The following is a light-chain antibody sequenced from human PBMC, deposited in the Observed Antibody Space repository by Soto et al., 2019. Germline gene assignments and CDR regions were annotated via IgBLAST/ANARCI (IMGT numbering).Light chain of an antibody. V-gene: IGLV2-11*01. CDR1: TSDIGAYNY. J-gene: IGLJ2*01. CDR2: GVS. Sequence: QSALTQPRSVSGSPGQSVTISCTGTTSDIGAYNYVSWYQQHPGKAPKLIIYGVSKRPSGVPERFSGSKSDSTASLTISGLQDEDEADYYCCSYTSSSTFVVFGGGTKVTVL. CDR3: CSYTSSSTFVV.